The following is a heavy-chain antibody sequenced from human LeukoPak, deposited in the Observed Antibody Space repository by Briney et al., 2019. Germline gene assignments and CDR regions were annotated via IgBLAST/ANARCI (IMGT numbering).Heavy chain of an antibody. V-gene: IGHV3-74*01. D-gene: IGHD5-12*01. J-gene: IGHJ4*02. CDR1: GFTFSAYW. Sequence: GGSLRLSCVGSGFTFSAYWMHWVRQAPGRGLVWVSGINTDGSTTSYADSVEGRFTISRDNAKNTLYLQMSSLRAEDTAVYYCAKESGYDVDLEYWGQGALVTVSS. CDR3: AKESGYDVDLEY. CDR2: INTDGSTT.